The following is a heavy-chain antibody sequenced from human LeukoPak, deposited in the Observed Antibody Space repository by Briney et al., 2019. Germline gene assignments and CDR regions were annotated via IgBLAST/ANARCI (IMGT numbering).Heavy chain of an antibody. Sequence: PGRSLRLSCAASGFTFSSYAMHWVRQAPGKGLEWVAVISYDGSNKYYADSVKGRFTISSDNSKNTLYLQMNSLRAEDTAVYYCARVGSVDFWSGYFRYWGQGTLVTVSS. J-gene: IGHJ4*02. CDR3: ARVGSVDFWSGYFRY. CDR1: GFTFSSYA. CDR2: ISYDGSNK. V-gene: IGHV3-30-3*01. D-gene: IGHD3-3*01.